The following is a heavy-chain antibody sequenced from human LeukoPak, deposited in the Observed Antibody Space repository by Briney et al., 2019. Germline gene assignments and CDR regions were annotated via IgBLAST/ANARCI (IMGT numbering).Heavy chain of an antibody. Sequence: PSETLSLTCTVSGGSISSYYWSWIRQPPGKGLEWIGYIYYSGSTNYNPSLKSRVTISVDTSKNQFSLKLSSVTAADTAVYYCARAARGYLYYFDYWGQGTLVTVSS. V-gene: IGHV4-59*01. CDR1: GGSISSYY. J-gene: IGHJ4*02. D-gene: IGHD3-22*01. CDR3: ARAARGYLYYFDY. CDR2: IYYSGST.